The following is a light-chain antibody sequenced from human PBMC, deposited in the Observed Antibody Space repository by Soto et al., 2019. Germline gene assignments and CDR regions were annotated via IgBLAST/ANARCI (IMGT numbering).Light chain of an antibody. CDR3: QQRSNWPPS. CDR2: DAS. J-gene: IGKJ2*01. V-gene: IGKV3-11*01. CDR1: QSVSSY. Sequence: EIVLTQSPATLSLSPGERATLSCRASQSVSSYLAWYQQKPGQAPRLLIYDASIRATCIPARFSGSGSGTDFTLTISTLEPEDFAVYYCQQRSNWPPSFGQGTKLEIK.